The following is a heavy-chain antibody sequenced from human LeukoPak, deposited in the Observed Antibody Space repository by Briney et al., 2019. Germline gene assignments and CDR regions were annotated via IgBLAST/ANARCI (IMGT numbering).Heavy chain of an antibody. J-gene: IGHJ4*02. CDR3: ARIFPPTVQLERRAYMNDY. D-gene: IGHD1-1*01. CDR1: GFTFSSYA. V-gene: IGHV3-23*01. Sequence: PGGSLRLSCAASGFTFSSYAMNWVRQAPGKGLEWVSAISGSGGSTYYADSVKGRFTISRDNAKNSLYLQMNSLRAEDTAVYYCARIFPPTVQLERRAYMNDYWGQGTLVTVSS. CDR2: ISGSGGST.